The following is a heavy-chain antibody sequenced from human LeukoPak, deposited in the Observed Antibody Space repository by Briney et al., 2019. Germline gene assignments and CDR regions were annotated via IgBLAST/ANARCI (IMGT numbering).Heavy chain of an antibody. D-gene: IGHD4-17*01. J-gene: IGHJ4*02. CDR2: INSGGGST. Sequence: PGGSLRLSCAASGFTFSSYWMHWVRQAPGKGLVWVSRINSGGGSTCYADSVKGRFTISRDNAKNTLYLQMKSLRAEDTALCYCARDYGDYNFDYWGQGTLVTVSS. CDR1: GFTFSSYW. V-gene: IGHV3-74*01. CDR3: ARDYGDYNFDY.